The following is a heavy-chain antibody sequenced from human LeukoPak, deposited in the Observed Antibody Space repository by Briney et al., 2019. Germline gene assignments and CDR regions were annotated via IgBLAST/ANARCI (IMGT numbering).Heavy chain of an antibody. D-gene: IGHD5-12*01. J-gene: IGHJ6*02. CDR3: ARESGYDSPLLYYYYGMDV. V-gene: IGHV3-11*04. Sequence: KSGGSLRLSCAASGFTFSDYYMSWIRQAPGKGLEWVSYISSSGSTIYYADSVKGRFTISRDNAKNSLYLQMNSLRAEDTAVYYCARESGYDSPLLYYYYGMDVWGQGTTVTVSS. CDR2: ISSSGSTI. CDR1: GFTFSDYY.